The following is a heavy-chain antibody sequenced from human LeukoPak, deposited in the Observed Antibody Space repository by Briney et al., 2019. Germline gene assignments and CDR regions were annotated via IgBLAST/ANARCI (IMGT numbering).Heavy chain of an antibody. CDR1: GGTFSSYA. V-gene: IGHV1-69*05. J-gene: IGHJ4*02. D-gene: IGHD6-13*01. CDR3: ARERPPGDSSNWFLEGYFDI. CDR2: IIPIFGTA. Sequence: ASVKVSCKASGGTFSSYAITWVRQAPGQGLEWMGRIIPIFGTANYAQKFQGRVTITTDESTGTAYMELSTLRSDDTAVYYCARERPPGDSSNWFLEGYFDIWGQGTLVTVSS.